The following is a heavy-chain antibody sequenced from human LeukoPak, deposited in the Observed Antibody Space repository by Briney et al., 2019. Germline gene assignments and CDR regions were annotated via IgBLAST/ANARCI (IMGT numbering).Heavy chain of an antibody. Sequence: SETLSLTCAVSGGSISSGGYSWSWIRQPPGKGLEWIGYIYHSGSTYYNPSLKSRVTISVDRSKNQFSLKLSSVTAADTAVYYCARASDSSGYYFPFQHWGQGTLVTVSS. CDR1: GGSISSGGYS. J-gene: IGHJ1*01. V-gene: IGHV4-30-2*01. CDR2: IYHSGST. D-gene: IGHD3-22*01. CDR3: ARASDSSGYYFPFQH.